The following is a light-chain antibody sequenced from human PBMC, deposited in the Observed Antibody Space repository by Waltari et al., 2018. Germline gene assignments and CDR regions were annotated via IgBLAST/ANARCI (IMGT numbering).Light chain of an antibody. Sequence: TQSPATLSVSLGERVTLTCRASESISINLAWYQQKPGKPPRLIISGASKRATGVPARFAGSGSRTEFTLTITSLQSEDIAVYYCHQYNNRPPYTFGQGTKLEIK. CDR1: ESISIN. J-gene: IGKJ2*01. CDR3: HQYNNRPPYT. V-gene: IGKV3-15*01. CDR2: GAS.